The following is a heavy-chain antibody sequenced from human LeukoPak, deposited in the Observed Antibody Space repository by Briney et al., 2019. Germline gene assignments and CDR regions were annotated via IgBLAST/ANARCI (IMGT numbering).Heavy chain of an antibody. J-gene: IGHJ4*02. D-gene: IGHD5-12*01. CDR2: ISSSGSTI. Sequence: PGGSLRLSCAASGFTFISHEMNWVRQAPGKGPEWVSYISSSGSTIYYADSVKGRFTISRDNAKNSLYLQMNSLRAEDTAVYYCARDMTGYRTYYFDYWGQGTLVTVSS. V-gene: IGHV3-48*03. CDR1: GFTFISHE. CDR3: ARDMTGYRTYYFDY.